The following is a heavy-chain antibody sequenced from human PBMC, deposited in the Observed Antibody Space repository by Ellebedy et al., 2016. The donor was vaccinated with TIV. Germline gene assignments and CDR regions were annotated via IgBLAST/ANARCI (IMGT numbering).Heavy chain of an antibody. Sequence: PGGSLRLSCAASGFTFSSYAMSWVRQAHGQGLEWVSGINANGGSIAYADSVKGRFTISRDNSKDTLFLQMNSLRAEDTAVYYCASSRYHYYLGNTIFAYWGQGALVTVSS. CDR1: GFTFSSYA. CDR2: INANGGSI. J-gene: IGHJ4*02. D-gene: IGHD3-10*01. V-gene: IGHV3-23*01. CDR3: ASSRYHYYLGNTIFAY.